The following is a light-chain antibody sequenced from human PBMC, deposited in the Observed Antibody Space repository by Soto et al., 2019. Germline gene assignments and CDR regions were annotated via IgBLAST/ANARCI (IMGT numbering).Light chain of an antibody. J-gene: IGKJ4*01. CDR1: QIVSSY. CDR2: DAS. V-gene: IGKV3-11*01. Sequence: EIMLTQSPATLSLSPLERSTLSFMASQIVSSYLAWYQQKPGQAPRLLIYDASNRATGIPARFSGSGSGTDFTLTISSLEPEDFAVYYCQQRSNWPLTFGGGTKVDIK. CDR3: QQRSNWPLT.